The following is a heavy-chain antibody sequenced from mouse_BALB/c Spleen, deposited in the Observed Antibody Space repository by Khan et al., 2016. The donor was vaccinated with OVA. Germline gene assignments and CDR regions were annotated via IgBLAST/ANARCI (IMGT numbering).Heavy chain of an antibody. CDR3: ARGNWQSYYFDY. D-gene: IGHD4-1*01. Sequence: EVQLQQSGPELVKPGTSVKMSCKASGYRFTSYIIHWVKQRPGQGLEWIGYINPYNGATKYNEKFKGKATLTSHKSSNTAYMELSSLTSEDSAVYYCARGNWQSYYFDYWGQGTTLTVSS. CDR1: GYRFTSYI. CDR2: INPYNGAT. J-gene: IGHJ2*01. V-gene: IGHV1S136*01.